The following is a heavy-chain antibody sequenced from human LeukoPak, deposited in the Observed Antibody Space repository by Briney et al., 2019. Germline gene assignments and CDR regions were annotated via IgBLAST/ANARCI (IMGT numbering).Heavy chain of an antibody. D-gene: IGHD5-12*01. Sequence: SETLSLTCAVSGGSISSNNWWSWVRQPPGKGLEWIGEIYRNGNTNYNPSLKSRVTISMDKSKNQFTLTLNPVTAADTAVYYCARDLGSQNYFDFWGRGVLVTVSS. J-gene: IGHJ4*02. CDR2: IYRNGNT. CDR1: GGSISSNNW. CDR3: ARDLGSQNYFDF. V-gene: IGHV4-4*02.